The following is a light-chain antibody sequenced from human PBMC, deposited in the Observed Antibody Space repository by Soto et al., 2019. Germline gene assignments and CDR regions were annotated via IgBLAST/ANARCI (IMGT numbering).Light chain of an antibody. V-gene: IGKV3-20*01. CDR2: DAS. J-gene: IGKJ5*01. CDR1: QTVRNNY. CDR3: QQYHWAPDT. Sequence: LPEAPCTSALSPSYRPPLSYTASQTVRNNYLAWYQQKPGQAPRLLIYDASSRATGIPDRFSGSGSGTDFTLTVSRLEPEDFAMYYCQQYHWAPDTFGQGTRLAIK.